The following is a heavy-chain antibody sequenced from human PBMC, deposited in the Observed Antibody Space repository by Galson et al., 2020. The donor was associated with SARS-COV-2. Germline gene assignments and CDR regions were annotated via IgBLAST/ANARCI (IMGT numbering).Heavy chain of an antibody. CDR1: GFSFSTYA. J-gene: IGHJ3*02. CDR2: ISGNSVST. Sequence: TGGSLRLSCAASGFSFSTYAMNWVRQAPGKGLEWVAGISGNSVSTNYADSVKGRFTISRDNSKNKLYLQMNSLTVEDTAAYHCAKDIEERPIGRPTDAFDIWGQGTMVTVSS. V-gene: IGHV3-23*01. D-gene: IGHD3-10*01. CDR3: AKDIEERPIGRPTDAFDI.